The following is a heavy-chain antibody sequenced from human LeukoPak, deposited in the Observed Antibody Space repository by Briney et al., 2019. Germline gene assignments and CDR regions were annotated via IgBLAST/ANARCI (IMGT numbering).Heavy chain of an antibody. CDR2: ISAYNGNT. CDR1: GYIFTSRG. V-gene: IGHV1-18*01. D-gene: IGHD6-19*01. Sequence: GASVKVSCKASGYIFTSRGIIWVRQAPGQGLEWMGWISAYNGNTNYAQNVQGRVTVTRDTSTSTAYMELRSLRSDDTAVYFCARDLPGAAVEGTTRGMDVWGQGTTVTVSS. CDR3: ARDLPGAAVEGTTRGMDV. J-gene: IGHJ6*02.